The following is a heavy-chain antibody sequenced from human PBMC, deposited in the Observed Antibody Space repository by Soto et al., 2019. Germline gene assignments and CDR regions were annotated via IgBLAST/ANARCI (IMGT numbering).Heavy chain of an antibody. CDR1: GDSVSSDITS. J-gene: IGHJ3*01. CDR3: ARGNALDV. CDR2: RYYRSKWFH. V-gene: IGHV6-1*01. D-gene: IGHD3-10*01. Sequence: QGQLQQSGPGLVKPSQTLSLTCAISGDSVSSDITSWNWIRQSPSRGLEWLGRRYYRSKWFHDYAASVKSRITINPDTSKNQFSLELNSMPPEDTAVYYCARGNALDVWGQGTVVTVSS.